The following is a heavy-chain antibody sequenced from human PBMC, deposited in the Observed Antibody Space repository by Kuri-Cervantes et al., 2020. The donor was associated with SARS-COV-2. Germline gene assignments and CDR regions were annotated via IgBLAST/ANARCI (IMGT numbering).Heavy chain of an antibody. J-gene: IGHJ4*02. D-gene: IGHD2-2*01. CDR2: ISSSSSTI. CDR3: GRGRDCSSPSCNGVSEW. CDR1: GLTFSSYS. Sequence: LSLTCSASGLTFSSYSMNWVRQAPGKGLEWVSYISSSSSTIYYADSVKGRFTISRDNAKNSLYLQMNSLRAEDTAMYYCGRGRDCSSPSCNGVSEWWGQGTLVTVSS. V-gene: IGHV3-48*01.